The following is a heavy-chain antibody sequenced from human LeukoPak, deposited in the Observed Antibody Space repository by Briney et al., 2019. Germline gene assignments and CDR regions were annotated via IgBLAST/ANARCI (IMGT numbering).Heavy chain of an antibody. CDR3: AREAVAGTFFDY. D-gene: IGHD6-19*01. CDR1: GGSISSYY. V-gene: IGHV4-59*04. J-gene: IGHJ4*02. CDR2: IYYSGST. Sequence: PSETLSLTCTVSGGSISSYYWSWIRQPPGKGLEWIGYIYYSGSTYYNPSLKSRVTISVDTSKNQFSLKLSSVTAADTAVYYCAREAVAGTFFDYWGQGTLVTVSS.